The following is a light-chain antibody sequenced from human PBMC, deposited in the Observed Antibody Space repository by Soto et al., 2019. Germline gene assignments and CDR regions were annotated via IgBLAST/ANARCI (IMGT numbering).Light chain of an antibody. CDR3: HQYYTTPVT. V-gene: IGKV4-1*01. CDR1: QTVLHGSNY. Sequence: DIVMTQSPDSLAVSLGERATINCKSSQTVLHGSNYLAWYQQKPGQPPKLLIYWASTRESGVPDRFSGSGSGRDFTLTISSLQAEDVAVYYCHQYYTTPVTFGQGTKVEIK. CDR2: WAS. J-gene: IGKJ1*01.